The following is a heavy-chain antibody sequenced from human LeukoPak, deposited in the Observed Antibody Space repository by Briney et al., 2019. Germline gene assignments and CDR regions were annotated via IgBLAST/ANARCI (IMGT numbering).Heavy chain of an antibody. D-gene: IGHD4-17*01. V-gene: IGHV4-34*01. J-gene: IGHJ5*01. CDR1: GGSFSGYY. CDR3: AKMSPGTYGDYDS. CDR2: INHSGST. Sequence: SETLSLTCAVYGGSFSGYYWSWIRQPPGKGLEWIGEINHSGSTNYNPSLKSRVTISVDTSKNQFSLKLGSVTAADTAVYYCAKMSPGTYGDYDSWGQGTLVTVSS.